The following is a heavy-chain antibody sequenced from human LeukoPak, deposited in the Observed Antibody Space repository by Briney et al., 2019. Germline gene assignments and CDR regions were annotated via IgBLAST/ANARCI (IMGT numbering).Heavy chain of an antibody. CDR2: ISSSGSTI. V-gene: IGHV3-11*04. J-gene: IGHJ4*02. Sequence: GSLRLSCAASGFTFSDYYMSWIRQAPGKGLEWVSYISSSGSTIYYADSVKGRFTISRDNAKNSLYLQMNSLRAEDTAVYYCARDYVVPAGIEPEYPDYWGQGTRVTVSS. CDR3: ARDYVVPAGIEPEYPDY. D-gene: IGHD2-2*02. CDR1: GFTFSDYY.